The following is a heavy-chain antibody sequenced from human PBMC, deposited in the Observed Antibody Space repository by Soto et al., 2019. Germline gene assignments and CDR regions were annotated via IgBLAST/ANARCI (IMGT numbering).Heavy chain of an antibody. CDR3: AKGEARPDRSLDS. CDR1: GFTFSNYA. J-gene: IGHJ4*02. CDR2: ISASGITS. V-gene: IGHV3-23*04. Sequence: EVELVESGGGLAQPGESLRVSCAASGFTFSNYAMSWVRQAPGKGLEWVSTISASGITSFYSESVRGRLTVSRDNSNNSLYLEMINLRPDDTAIYYCAKGEARPDRSLDSWGQGSLVAVSS. D-gene: IGHD6-6*01.